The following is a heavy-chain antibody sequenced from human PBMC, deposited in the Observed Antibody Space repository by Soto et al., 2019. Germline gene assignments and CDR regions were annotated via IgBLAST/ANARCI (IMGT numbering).Heavy chain of an antibody. CDR1: ECKCGDAG. CDR3: TTAPSWVSFDY. CDR2: IKSKTDGGTT. D-gene: IGHD3-10*01. Sequence: PGGSMRLSRRAAECKCGDAGGSWVRKKPGKGLEWVGRIKSKTDGGTTDYAAPVKGRFTISRDDSKNTLYLQMNSLKTEDTAVYYCTTAPSWVSFDYWGQGTLVTVSS. V-gene: IGHV3-15*01. J-gene: IGHJ4*02.